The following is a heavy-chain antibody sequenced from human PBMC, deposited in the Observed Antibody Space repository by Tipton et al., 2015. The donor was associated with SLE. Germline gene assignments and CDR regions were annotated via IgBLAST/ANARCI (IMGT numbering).Heavy chain of an antibody. CDR1: GISISSAGYS. V-gene: IGHV4-30-2*06. D-gene: IGHD1-26*01. J-gene: IGHJ4*02. Sequence: LRLSCTVSGISISSAGYSWSWIRQSPGKGLEWIGYMYNTGSTSYNPSLRSRVTISVDRSKNQFSLKMSSVTAADTAVYYCARDTLGGLDYWGQGTLVTVSS. CDR2: MYNTGST. CDR3: ARDTLGGLDY.